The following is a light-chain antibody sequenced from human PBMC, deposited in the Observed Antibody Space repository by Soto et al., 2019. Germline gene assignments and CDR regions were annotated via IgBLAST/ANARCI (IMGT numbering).Light chain of an antibody. CDR2: GAS. J-gene: IGKJ1*01. CDR3: QQYFEWPPMT. Sequence: EVVMTQSPATLSASPGERATLSCWASETVATNLAWYQQKPGQAPRLLISGASTRAAGLSDRFRGSGSGTEFTLTISSLRSEDSGIYYCQQYFEWPPMTFGQGTKVEI. CDR1: ETVATN. V-gene: IGKV3-15*01.